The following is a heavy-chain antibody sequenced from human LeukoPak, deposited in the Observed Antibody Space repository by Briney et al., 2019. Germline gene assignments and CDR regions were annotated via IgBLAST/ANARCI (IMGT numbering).Heavy chain of an antibody. V-gene: IGHV3-23*01. CDR2: ISSSGVNT. CDR1: GFTFSSYA. J-gene: IGHJ6*02. CDR3: ARGRYYEMDV. Sequence: GGSLRLSCAASGFTFSSYAMSWVRQTPGKGLEWVSAISSSGVNTYYADSVKGRFTISRDNSKNTLYLQMNSLRAEDTAEYYCARGRYYEMDVWGQGTTVTVSS.